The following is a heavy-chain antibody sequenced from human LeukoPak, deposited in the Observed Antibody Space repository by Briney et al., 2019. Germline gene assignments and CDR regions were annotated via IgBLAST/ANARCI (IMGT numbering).Heavy chain of an antibody. CDR1: GYTFTNYA. V-gene: IGHV7-4-1*02. CDR2: ITTNTGNP. D-gene: IGHD5-24*01. J-gene: IGHJ4*02. Sequence: GASVKVSCKASGYTFTNYAMNWVRQAPGQGLEWMGWITTNTGNPTYAQGFTGRFVFSLDTSVTTAYLQINNLKAEDTAVFYCARGINFFDYWGQGTLVTVSS. CDR3: ARGINFFDY.